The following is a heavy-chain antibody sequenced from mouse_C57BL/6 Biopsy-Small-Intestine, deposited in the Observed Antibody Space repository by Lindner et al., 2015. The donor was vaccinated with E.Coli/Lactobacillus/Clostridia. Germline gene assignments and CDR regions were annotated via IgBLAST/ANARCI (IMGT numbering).Heavy chain of an antibody. Sequence: SVKVSCKASGDTFTKYYMHWVRQAPGQGLEWMGVINPSTGLTSYTQRFQGRVSLTRDTSTSIVYMELNSLKSDDTAMYYCATDRVGALPSGAWGQGTLVTVSS. J-gene: IGHJ3*02. CDR1: GDTFTKYY. CDR2: INPSTGLT. D-gene: IGHD1-3*01. V-gene: IGHV1-19*01. CDR3: ATDRVGALPSGA.